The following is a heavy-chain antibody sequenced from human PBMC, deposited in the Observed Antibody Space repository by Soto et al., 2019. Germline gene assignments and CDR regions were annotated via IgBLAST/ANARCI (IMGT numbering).Heavy chain of an antibody. CDR1: GFTFSSYA. CDR2: ISGSGGST. J-gene: IGHJ4*02. CDR3: AKGGRAAALGVDY. Sequence: EVQLLESGGGLGQPGGSLRLSCADSGFTFSSYAMSWVRQASGQGLEWVSAISGSGGSTYYADSVKGRFTISRDNSKNTLYLQMNSLRAEDTAVYYCAKGGRAAALGVDYWGQGTLVTVSS. V-gene: IGHV3-23*01. D-gene: IGHD6-13*01.